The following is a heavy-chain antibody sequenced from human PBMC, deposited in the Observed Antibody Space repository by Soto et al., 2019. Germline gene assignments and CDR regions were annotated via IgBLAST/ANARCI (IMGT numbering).Heavy chain of an antibody. Sequence: ETLSLTCSVYGGSFSGYYWSWIRQPPGKGLEWIGEINHSGSTNYNPSLKSRVTISVDTSKNQFSLKLSSVTAADTAVYDCARVASYSNYYFDYWGQGTLVTVSS. CDR2: INHSGST. D-gene: IGHD4-4*01. V-gene: IGHV4-34*01. J-gene: IGHJ4*02. CDR1: GGSFSGYY. CDR3: ARVASYSNYYFDY.